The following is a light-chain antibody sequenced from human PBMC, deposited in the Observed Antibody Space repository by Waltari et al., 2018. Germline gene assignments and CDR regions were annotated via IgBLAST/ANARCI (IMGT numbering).Light chain of an antibody. Sequence: QSALTQPASVSGSPGQSITISCAGSGTDIGYSDYVSWYQQYPDHVPTLLIYDVSQRPSGISTRFSGSKSGNTAFLTISGLQAADEADYYCSAHTITLHVVFGGGTKVTVL. CDR1: GTDIGYSDY. CDR3: SAHTITLHVV. CDR2: DVS. V-gene: IGLV2-14*03. J-gene: IGLJ2*01.